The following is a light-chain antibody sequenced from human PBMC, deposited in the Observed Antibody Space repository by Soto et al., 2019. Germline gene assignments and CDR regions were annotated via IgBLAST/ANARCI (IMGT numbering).Light chain of an antibody. CDR1: QSISSW. V-gene: IGKV1-5*01. Sequence: DIQMTKSPSTLSGSVGDRVTITCRASQSISSWLAWYQQKPGKAPELLIYDASTMDSGVPSRFSGSGSGTEFTLTISSLQSEDFAVYYCQQRNNWRDTFGQGTRLEIK. CDR3: QQRNNWRDT. CDR2: DAS. J-gene: IGKJ5*01.